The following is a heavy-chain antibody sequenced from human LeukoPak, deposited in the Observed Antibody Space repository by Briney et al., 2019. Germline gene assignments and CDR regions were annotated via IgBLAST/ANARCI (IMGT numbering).Heavy chain of an antibody. J-gene: IGHJ6*02. CDR2: IIPIFGTA. Sequence: SVKVSCKASGGTFSSYAISWVRQAPGQGLEWMGGIIPIFGTANYAQKFQGRVTITADESTSTAYMELSSLRSEDTAVYYCARYYDFWSGYYYYYYYGMDVWGQGTTVTISS. CDR1: GGTFSSYA. V-gene: IGHV1-69*13. CDR3: ARYYDFWSGYYYYYYYGMDV. D-gene: IGHD3-3*01.